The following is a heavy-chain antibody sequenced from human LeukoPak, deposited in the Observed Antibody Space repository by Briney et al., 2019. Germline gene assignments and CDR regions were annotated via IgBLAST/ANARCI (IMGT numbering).Heavy chain of an antibody. CDR2: INPNSGGT. Sequence: GASVKVSCKASGYTFTCYYMHWVRQAPGQGLEWMGWINPNSGGTNYAQKFQGRVTMTRDTSISTAYMELSRLRSDDTAVYYCARANYMVRGVTHFDYWGQGTLVTVPS. CDR3: ARANYMVRGVTHFDY. V-gene: IGHV1-2*02. CDR1: GYTFTCYY. J-gene: IGHJ4*02. D-gene: IGHD3-10*01.